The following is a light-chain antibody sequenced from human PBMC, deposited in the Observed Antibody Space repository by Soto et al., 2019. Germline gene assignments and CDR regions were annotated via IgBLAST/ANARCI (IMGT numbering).Light chain of an antibody. Sequence: EIVLTQSPGTLSFSPGERATLSFRASQSVTSSYLAWYQQKPGQAPRLLIYGASNRATGIPDRFSGSGSGTDFTLTISRLEPEDFATYYCQQYHNLWTFGQGTKVDIK. V-gene: IGKV3-20*01. CDR1: QSVTSSY. CDR2: GAS. J-gene: IGKJ1*01. CDR3: QQYHNLWT.